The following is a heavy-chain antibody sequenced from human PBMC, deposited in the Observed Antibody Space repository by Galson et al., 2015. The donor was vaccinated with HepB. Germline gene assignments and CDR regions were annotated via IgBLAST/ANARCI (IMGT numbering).Heavy chain of an antibody. D-gene: IGHD1-26*01. CDR1: GYTFTGYY. Sequence: SVKVSCKASGYTFTGYYMHWVRQAPGQGLEWMGWINPNSGGTNYAQKFQGRVTMTRDTSISTAYMELSRLKSDDTAVYYCARPQWELLAHDAFDIWGQGTVVTVSS. V-gene: IGHV1-2*02. CDR3: ARPQWELLAHDAFDI. CDR2: INPNSGGT. J-gene: IGHJ3*02.